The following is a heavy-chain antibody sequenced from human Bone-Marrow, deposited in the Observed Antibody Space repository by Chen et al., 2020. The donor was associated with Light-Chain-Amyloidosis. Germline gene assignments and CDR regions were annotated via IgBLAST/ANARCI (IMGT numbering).Heavy chain of an antibody. V-gene: IGHV5-51*01. CDR1: GYTFPNYW. D-gene: IGHD5-12*01. J-gene: IGHJ4*02. CDR2: IYPDDSDA. Sequence: EVQLEQSGPEVKKPGESLKISCKGSGYTFPNYWIGWVRQMPGKGLEWMGVIYPDDSDARYSPSFEGQGAVSADKSITTAYLQWRGLKASDTAMYYCARRRDGYNFDYWGQGTLVTVSS. CDR3: ARRRDGYNFDY.